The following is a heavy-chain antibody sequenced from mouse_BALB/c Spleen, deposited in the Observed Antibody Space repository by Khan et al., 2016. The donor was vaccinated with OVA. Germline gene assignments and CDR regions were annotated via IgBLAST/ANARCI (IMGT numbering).Heavy chain of an antibody. J-gene: IGHJ3*01. D-gene: IGHD4-1*01. V-gene: IGHV5-6*01. CDR2: ISSGGDYT. CDR1: GFTFRSYS. Sequence: EVELVESGGDLVKPGGSLKLSCAASGFTFRSYSMSWVRQTPDNRLEWVATISSGGDYTYYPDSVKGRFTISRDNAKNTLYLQMSSLQSEDTAMYYCASHLTGSFAYWGQGTLVTVSA. CDR3: ASHLTGSFAY.